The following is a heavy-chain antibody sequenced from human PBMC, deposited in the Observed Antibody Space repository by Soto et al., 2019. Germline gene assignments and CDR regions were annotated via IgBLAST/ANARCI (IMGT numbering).Heavy chain of an antibody. V-gene: IGHV1-18*01. J-gene: IGHJ6*02. CDR1: GYTFTSYG. CDR2: ISAYNGNT. D-gene: IGHD6-6*01. CDR3: VRDVFYRSSVAYYYGMDV. Sequence: ASVTVSCKASGYTFTSYGISWVRQATGQGLEWMGWISAYNGNTNYAQKLQGRVTMTTDTSTSTAHMELRSLRSDDTAVYFCVRDVFYRSSVAYYYGMDVWGQGTTVTVSS.